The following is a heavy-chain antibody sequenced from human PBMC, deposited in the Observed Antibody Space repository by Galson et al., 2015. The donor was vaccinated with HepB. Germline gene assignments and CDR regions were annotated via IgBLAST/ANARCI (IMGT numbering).Heavy chain of an antibody. Sequence: TLSLTCAVYGGSFSGYYWSWIRQPPGKGLEWIGEINHSGSTNYNPSLKSRVTISVDTSKNQFSLKLSSVTAADTAVYYCARWSGYSYGYIYYYYMDVWGKGTTVTVSS. D-gene: IGHD5-18*01. CDR3: ARWSGYSYGYIYYYYMDV. CDR2: INHSGST. V-gene: IGHV4-34*01. CDR1: GGSFSGYY. J-gene: IGHJ6*03.